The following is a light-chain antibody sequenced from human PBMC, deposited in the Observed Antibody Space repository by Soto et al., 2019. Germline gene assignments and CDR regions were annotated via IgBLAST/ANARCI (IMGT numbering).Light chain of an antibody. V-gene: IGKV1-5*03. CDR2: KAS. CDR1: QSISSW. J-gene: IGKJ4*01. CDR3: QQYNSYSLT. Sequence: DIQLTQSPSFLSASVGDRVTITCRASQSISSWLAWYQQKPGKAPKLLIYKASSLESGVPSRFSGSGSGTEFTLTISSLQPDDFATYYCQQYNSYSLTFGGGTKVEIK.